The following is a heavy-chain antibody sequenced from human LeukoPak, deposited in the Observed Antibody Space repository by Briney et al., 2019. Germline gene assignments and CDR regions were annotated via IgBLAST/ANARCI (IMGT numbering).Heavy chain of an antibody. CDR1: GCTFSSYA. CDR3: ASNDLVVYAGLY. D-gene: IGHD2-8*01. Sequence: GSSVKVSCKASGCTFSSYAISWVRQAPGQGLEWMGGIIPVFGTPNYAQKLQGRVTITTDESTSTAYMELSSLRSEDTAMYYCASNDLVVYAGLYWGQGTLVTVSS. V-gene: IGHV1-69*05. J-gene: IGHJ4*02. CDR2: IIPVFGTP.